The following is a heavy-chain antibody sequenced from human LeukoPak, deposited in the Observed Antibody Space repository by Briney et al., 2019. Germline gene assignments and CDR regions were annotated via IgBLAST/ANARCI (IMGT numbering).Heavy chain of an antibody. CDR2: IYPGDSDT. D-gene: IGHD3-10*01. CDR1: GYSFTSYW. V-gene: IGHV5-51*01. J-gene: IGHJ3*02. CDR3: ARLPGSYGPDAFDI. Sequence: GESLKISCQGSGYSFTSYWIGWVRQMPGKGLGWMGIIYPGDSDTRYSPSFQGQVTISADQSISTAYLQWSSLEASDTAMYYCARLPGSYGPDAFDIWGQGTMVTVSS.